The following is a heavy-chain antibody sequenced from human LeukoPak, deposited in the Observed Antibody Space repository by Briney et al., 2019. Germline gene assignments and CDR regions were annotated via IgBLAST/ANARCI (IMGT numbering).Heavy chain of an antibody. V-gene: IGHV5-51*01. D-gene: IGHD3-22*01. CDR2: IYPGDSDT. Sequence: GESLKISCKGSGYSFTSYWIGWVRQMPGKGLEWMGIIYPGDSDTRYSPSFQGQVTISADKSISTAYLQWSSLKASDTAMHYCARKNTPGWYYYDSSGYYYWGQGTLVTVSS. CDR3: ARKNTPGWYYYDSSGYYY. CDR1: GYSFTSYW. J-gene: IGHJ4*02.